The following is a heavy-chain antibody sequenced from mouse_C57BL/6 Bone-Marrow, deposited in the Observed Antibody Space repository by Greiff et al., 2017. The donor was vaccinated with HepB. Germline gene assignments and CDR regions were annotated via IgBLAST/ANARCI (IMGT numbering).Heavy chain of an antibody. V-gene: IGHV1-50*01. CDR3: AREDYGRKGFAY. Sequence: QVQLQQPGAELVKPGASVKLSCKASGYTFTSYWMQWVKQRPGQGLEWIGEIDPSDSYTNYNQKFKGKATLTVDTSSSTAYMQLSSLTSEDSAVYYCAREDYGRKGFAYWGQGTLVTVSA. D-gene: IGHD1-1*01. CDR1: GYTFTSYW. J-gene: IGHJ3*01. CDR2: IDPSDSYT.